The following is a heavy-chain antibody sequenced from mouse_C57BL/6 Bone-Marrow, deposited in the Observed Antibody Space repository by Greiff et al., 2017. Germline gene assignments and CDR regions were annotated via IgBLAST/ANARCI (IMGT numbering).Heavy chain of an antibody. D-gene: IGHD1-1*02. J-gene: IGHJ4*01. CDR3: ATLHYDYSMDY. V-gene: IGHV14-1*01. CDR2: IDTEGGDT. Sequence: EVKLQQSGAELVRPGASVKLSCTASGFNFTDYYMHWVQQSPEQGLEWIGKIDTEGGDTYYAPKFQGKFTMTADKSSNTAYLQLSSLTSEDTAVYYCATLHYDYSMDYWGQGTSVTVSS. CDR1: GFNFTDYY.